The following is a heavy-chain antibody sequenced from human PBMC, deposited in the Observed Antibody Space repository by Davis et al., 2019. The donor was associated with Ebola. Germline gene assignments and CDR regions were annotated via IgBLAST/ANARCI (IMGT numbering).Heavy chain of an antibody. CDR2: IRQDGSEK. V-gene: IGHV3-7*01. J-gene: IGHJ3*02. CDR3: ATSGVVAAGTFDAFDI. D-gene: IGHD6-13*01. CDR1: GFTFSSYG. Sequence: PGGSLRLSCAASGFTFSSYGMHWVRQAPGKGLEWVANIRQDGSEKQHVDSVKGRFTISRDNAKNSLYLQMNSLRDEDTAVYYCATSGVVAAGTFDAFDIWGRGTAVTVSS.